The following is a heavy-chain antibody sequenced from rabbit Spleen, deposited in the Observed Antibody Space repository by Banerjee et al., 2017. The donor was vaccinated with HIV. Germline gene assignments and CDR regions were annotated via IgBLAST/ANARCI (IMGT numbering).Heavy chain of an antibody. CDR1: GFSFSNKAV. J-gene: IGHJ4*01. Sequence: QEQLVESGGGLVKPEGSLKLSCTASGFSFSNKAVMCWVRQAPGKGLEWIACINAVTGKAVYASWAKGRFTFSKTSSTTVTLQMTSLTAADTATYFCARDLVAVIGWNFNLWGPGTLVTVS. V-gene: IGHV1S45*01. CDR2: INAVTGKA. D-gene: IGHD2-1*01. CDR3: ARDLVAVIGWNFNL.